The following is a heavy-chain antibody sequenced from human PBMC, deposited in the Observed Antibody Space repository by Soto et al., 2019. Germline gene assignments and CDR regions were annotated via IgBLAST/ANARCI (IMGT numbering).Heavy chain of an antibody. V-gene: IGHV5-51*01. Sequence: GESLKISCEASGYSFTSYWIGWVRQMPGKGLEWMGIIYPCDSDTRYSPSFQGQVAMSVDKSISTAYLQWNSLKASDTAMYYCARHGGRLIAPAYWGQGTLVTVSS. D-gene: IGHD2-2*01. CDR3: ARHGGRLIAPAY. J-gene: IGHJ4*02. CDR2: IYPCDSDT. CDR1: GYSFTSYW.